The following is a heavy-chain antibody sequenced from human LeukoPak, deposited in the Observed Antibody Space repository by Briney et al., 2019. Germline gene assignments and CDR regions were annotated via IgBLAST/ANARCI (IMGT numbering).Heavy chain of an antibody. D-gene: IGHD6-19*01. CDR2: IIPIFGTA. CDR3: ARDMGPSSGWPDYYFDY. CDR1: GGTFSSYA. V-gene: IGHV1-69*13. J-gene: IGHJ4*02. Sequence: ASVKVSCKASGGTFSSYAISWVRQAPGQGLEWMGGIIPIFGTANYAQKFQGRVTITADESTSTAYMELSSLRSEDTAVYYCARDMGPSSGWPDYYFDYWGQGTLVTVSS.